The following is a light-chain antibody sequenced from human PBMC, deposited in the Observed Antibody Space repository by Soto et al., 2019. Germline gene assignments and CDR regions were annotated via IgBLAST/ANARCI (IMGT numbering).Light chain of an antibody. Sequence: EIVLTQSPGTLSLSPGERATLSCRASQSVSSSYLAWYQQKPGQAPRLLIYDASNRATGIPARFSGSGSGTDFTLTISSLEPEDFAVYYCQQRSNWPPRYTFGQGTKLEIK. CDR2: DAS. V-gene: IGKV3-11*01. CDR3: QQRSNWPPRYT. CDR1: QSVSSSY. J-gene: IGKJ2*01.